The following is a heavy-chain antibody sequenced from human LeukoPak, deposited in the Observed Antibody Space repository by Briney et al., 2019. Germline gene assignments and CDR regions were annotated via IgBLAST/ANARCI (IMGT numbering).Heavy chain of an antibody. CDR2: ISSSSSYI. CDR3: AREGDYYDSSGYYHPPFDY. D-gene: IGHD3-22*01. CDR1: GFTFSSYS. Sequence: GGSLRLSCAASGFTFSSYSMNWVRQAPGKGLEWVSSISSSSSYIYYADSVKGRFTISRDNAKNSLYLQMNSLRAEDTAVYYCAREGDYYDSSGYYHPPFDYWGQGTLVTVSS. V-gene: IGHV3-21*01. J-gene: IGHJ4*02.